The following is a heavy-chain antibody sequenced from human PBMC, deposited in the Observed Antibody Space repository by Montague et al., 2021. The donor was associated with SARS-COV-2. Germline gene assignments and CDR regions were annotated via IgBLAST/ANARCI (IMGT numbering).Heavy chain of an antibody. J-gene: IGHJ4*02. D-gene: IGHD4-17*01. Sequence: SLRLSCAASGFTFSTHAIHWVRQAPGKGLEWVAVISYDGNNKYYADSVKGRFSVSRDNARSTLHLQMNSLRAEDTALYFCARGSSRFGDYTLHFDFWGQGTLVTVSS. CDR3: ARGSSRFGDYTLHFDF. CDR2: ISYDGNNK. V-gene: IGHV3-30-3*01. CDR1: GFTFSTHA.